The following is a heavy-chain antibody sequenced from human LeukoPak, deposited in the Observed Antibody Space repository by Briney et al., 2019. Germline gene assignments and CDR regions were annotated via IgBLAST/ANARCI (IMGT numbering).Heavy chain of an antibody. CDR1: GGSISSGGYY. CDR2: IYRSGST. D-gene: IGHD3-22*01. V-gene: IGHV4-31*03. J-gene: IGHJ4*02. Sequence: SQTLSLTCTVSGGSISSGGYYWTWIRQHPGKGLEWIGYIYRSGSTYYNPSLKSRLTISLDTSKNQFSLNLSSVTAADTAVYYCARGANYYDSSGYYPPVEYWGQGTLVTVSS. CDR3: ARGANYYDSSGYYPPVEY.